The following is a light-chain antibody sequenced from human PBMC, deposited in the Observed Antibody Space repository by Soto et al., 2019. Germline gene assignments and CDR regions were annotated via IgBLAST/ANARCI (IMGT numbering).Light chain of an antibody. Sequence: DIQMTQSPSSLSASVGDRVTITCRASRGIRDALGWYQQKSGKVPKRLIYSAPSLQNGVPSRFSGRGYGTEFTLTISSLQPEDFATYFYLQHSYYPFTFGQGTRLEI. V-gene: IGKV1-17*01. CDR1: RGIRDA. J-gene: IGKJ2*01. CDR3: LQHSYYPFT. CDR2: SAP.